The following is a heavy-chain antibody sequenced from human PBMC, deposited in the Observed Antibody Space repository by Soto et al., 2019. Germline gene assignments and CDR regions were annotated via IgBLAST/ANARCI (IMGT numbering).Heavy chain of an antibody. CDR2: TYYRSKWYN. Sequence: SQTLSLTCAISGDSVSSNSAAWNWIRQSPSRGLEWLWRTYYRSKWYNDYAVSVKSRITINPDTSKNQFSLQLNSVTPEDTAVYYCARDPGYDFWSGYYSRVDYYGMDVWGQGTTVTVSS. CDR3: ARDPGYDFWSGYYSRVDYYGMDV. D-gene: IGHD3-3*01. CDR1: GDSVSSNSAA. V-gene: IGHV6-1*01. J-gene: IGHJ6*02.